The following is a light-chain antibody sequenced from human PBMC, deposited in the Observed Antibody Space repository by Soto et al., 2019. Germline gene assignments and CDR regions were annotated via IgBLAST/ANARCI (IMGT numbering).Light chain of an antibody. Sequence: QSALTQPASVSGSPGQSITISCTGSTSDVGAYNYVSWYKHHPGQAPQLMIYEVSNRPSGVSNRFSGSKSGNTASLTISGPRADDEGDYYCSSKTSSSSPFVFGTGTKVTVL. CDR3: SSKTSSSSPFV. CDR1: TSDVGAYNY. V-gene: IGLV2-14*01. CDR2: EVS. J-gene: IGLJ1*01.